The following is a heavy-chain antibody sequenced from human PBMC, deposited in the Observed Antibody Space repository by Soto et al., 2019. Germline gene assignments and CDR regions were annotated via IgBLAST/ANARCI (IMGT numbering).Heavy chain of an antibody. J-gene: IGHJ4*02. V-gene: IGHV4-59*01. CDR2: TYYSGST. CDR3: ARLEIYDYVWGTYRPTRSYYFDY. Sequence: PSETLSLTCTVSGGSISSYYWSWIRQPPGKGLEWIAYTYYSGSTNYNPSLKSRVTISVDTSKNQFSLKLSSVTAADTAVYYCARLEIYDYVWGTYRPTRSYYFDYWGQGALVTVSS. D-gene: IGHD3-16*02. CDR1: GGSISSYY.